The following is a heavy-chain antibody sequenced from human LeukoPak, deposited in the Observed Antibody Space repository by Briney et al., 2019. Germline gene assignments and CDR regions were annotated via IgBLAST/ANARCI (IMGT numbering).Heavy chain of an antibody. V-gene: IGHV4-4*02. D-gene: IGHD5-12*01. CDR1: GGSISSFNC. J-gene: IGHJ4*02. CDR2: IYHSGST. Sequence: SETLSLTCAVSGGSISSFNCWSWVRQPPGKGLEWIGEIYHSGSTNYNPSLKSRVTISVDKSKSQFSLNLSSVTAADTAVYYCARAGYSGYDYSMDYWGQGTLVTVSS. CDR3: ARAGYSGYDYSMDY.